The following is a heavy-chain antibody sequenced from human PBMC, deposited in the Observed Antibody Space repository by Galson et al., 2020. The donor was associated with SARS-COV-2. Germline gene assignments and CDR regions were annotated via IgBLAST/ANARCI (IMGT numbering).Heavy chain of an antibody. V-gene: IGHV3-48*01. Sequence: AGSLRHSRAVSGFIFSAYSMNWVRQAPGKGLEWVSYISDAGHIVDADAVQGRFTIPRDNAKTSLYLQMTSLRAEDTAVYYCVRGREGVDYWGHGTLGTVAS. CDR2: ISDAGHIV. J-gene: IGHJ4*01. CDR1: GFIFSAYS. CDR3: VRGREGVDY.